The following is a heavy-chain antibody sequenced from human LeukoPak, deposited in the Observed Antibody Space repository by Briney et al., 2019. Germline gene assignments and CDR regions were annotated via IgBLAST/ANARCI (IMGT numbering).Heavy chain of an antibody. D-gene: IGHD4-17*01. Sequence: GGSLRLSCAVSGFSVSSNYMSWVRQAPGKGLEWVSVMYSGGSTYYDDSVKGRFTISRHNSKNTLSLEINRLRPDDTAVYYCVRGGGDYNPFDYWGQGTLVTVSS. CDR2: MYSGGST. V-gene: IGHV3-53*04. J-gene: IGHJ4*02. CDR3: VRGGGDYNPFDY. CDR1: GFSVSSNY.